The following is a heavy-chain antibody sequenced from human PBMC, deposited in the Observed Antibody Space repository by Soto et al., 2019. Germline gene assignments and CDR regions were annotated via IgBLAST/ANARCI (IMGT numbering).Heavy chain of an antibody. V-gene: IGHV4-59*01. CDR1: GGSISSCY. CDR3: ARDYYDSSGYFWFDP. D-gene: IGHD3-22*01. J-gene: IGHJ5*02. CDR2: IYYSGST. Sequence: SDTLSLTCTVSGGSISSCYWSWIRQPPGKGLEWIGYIYYSGSTNYNPSLKSRVTISVDTSKNQFSLKLSSVTAADTAVYYCARDYYDSSGYFWFDPWGQGTLVTVSS.